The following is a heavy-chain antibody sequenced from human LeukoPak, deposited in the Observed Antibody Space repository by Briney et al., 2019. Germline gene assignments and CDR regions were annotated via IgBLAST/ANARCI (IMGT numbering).Heavy chain of an antibody. Sequence: SETLSLTCSVSGGSISSRGYYWGWIRQPPGKGLEWIGGIYYSGSTYYNPSLKSRVTISVDTSKNQFSLKLNSVTAADTAVYYCARQRLDYYDRSGYYFDYWGQGTLVTVSS. CDR1: GGSISSRGYY. CDR3: ARQRLDYYDRSGYYFDY. D-gene: IGHD3-22*01. J-gene: IGHJ4*02. CDR2: IYYSGST. V-gene: IGHV4-39*01.